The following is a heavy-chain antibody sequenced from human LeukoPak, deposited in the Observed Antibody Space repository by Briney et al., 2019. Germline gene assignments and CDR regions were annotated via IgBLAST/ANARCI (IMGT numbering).Heavy chain of an antibody. J-gene: IGHJ5*02. Sequence: ASVKVSCKASGYTFTGYYMHWVQQAPGQGLEWMGWINPNSGGTNYAQKFQGRVTMTRDTSISTAYMELSRLRSDDTAVYYCAGGAVKATNWFDPWGQGTLVTVSS. CDR3: AGGAVKATNWFDP. CDR2: INPNSGGT. CDR1: GYTFTGYY. V-gene: IGHV1-2*02.